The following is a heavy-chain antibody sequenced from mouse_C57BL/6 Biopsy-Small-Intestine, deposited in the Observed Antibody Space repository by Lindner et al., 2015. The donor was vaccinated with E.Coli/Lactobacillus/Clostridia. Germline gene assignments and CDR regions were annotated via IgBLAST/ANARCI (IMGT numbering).Heavy chain of an antibody. Sequence: VQLQESGAELVRPGTSVKMSCKASGYTFTNYWIGWAKQRPGHGLEWIGDIYPGGGYTNYNEKFKGKATLTADKSSSTAYMQLSSLTSEDSAVYFCARRGNYAMDYWGQGTSVTVSS. J-gene: IGHJ4*01. V-gene: IGHV1-63*01. CDR3: ARRGNYAMDY. CDR1: GYTFTNYW. CDR2: IYPGGGYT.